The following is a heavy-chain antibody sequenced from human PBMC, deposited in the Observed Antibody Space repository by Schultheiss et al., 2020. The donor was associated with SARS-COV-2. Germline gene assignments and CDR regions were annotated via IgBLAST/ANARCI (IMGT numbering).Heavy chain of an antibody. V-gene: IGHV4-39*07. CDR1: HGSLNSAIYY. CDR3: ARGPSSGYADYLFTSQYYYGMDV. CDR2: IYHSGST. J-gene: IGHJ6*02. D-gene: IGHD4-17*01. Sequence: SETLSLTCTVSHGSLNSAIYYWTWIRQPPGKGLEWIGSIYHSGSTNYNPSLKSRVTISVDTSKNQFSLRLDSVTAADTAVYYCARGPSSGYADYLFTSQYYYGMDVWGQGTTVTVSS.